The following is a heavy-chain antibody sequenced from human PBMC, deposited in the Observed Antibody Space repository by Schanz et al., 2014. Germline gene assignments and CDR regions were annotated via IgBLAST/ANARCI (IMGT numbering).Heavy chain of an antibody. CDR1: GFTFSSYS. J-gene: IGHJ4*02. CDR2: ITTAGTKM. CDR3: ARDRRNADLDY. V-gene: IGHV3-30-3*01. D-gene: IGHD1-1*01. Sequence: QVQLVESGGGVVQPGKSLRLSCAASGFTFSSYSMHWVRQAPGKGLEWVAAITTAGTKMYYADSVRGRFTVSRDNSKNTLYLEVNSLRPEDTALYYCARDRRNADLDYWGQGPLVTVSS.